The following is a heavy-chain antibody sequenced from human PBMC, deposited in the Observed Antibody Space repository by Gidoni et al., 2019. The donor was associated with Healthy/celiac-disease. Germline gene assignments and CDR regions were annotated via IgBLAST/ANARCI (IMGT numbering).Heavy chain of an antibody. CDR2: RSYDGSNK. CDR3: AKRYCGGDCYYFDY. D-gene: IGHD2-21*01. V-gene: IGHV3-30*18. Sequence: VQLVESGGGLVQPGRSLRLSCAASGFTFRSYGMHWVRQAPGKGLEWVAVRSYDGSNKYYADSVKGRFTISRDNSKNTLYLQMNSLRAEDTAVYYCAKRYCGGDCYYFDYWGQGTLVTVSS. CDR1: GFTFRSYG. J-gene: IGHJ4*02.